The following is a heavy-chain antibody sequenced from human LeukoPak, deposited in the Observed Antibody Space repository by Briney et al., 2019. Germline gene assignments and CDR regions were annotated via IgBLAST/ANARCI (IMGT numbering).Heavy chain of an antibody. V-gene: IGHV3-23*01. D-gene: IGHD3-3*01. CDR1: GFTFSSYA. J-gene: IGHJ4*02. CDR3: AKDLFSVDYDFWSGYYTRGFDY. CDR2: ISGSGGNT. Sequence: GGSLRLSCAASGFTFSSYAMSWVRQAPGKGLEWVAAISGSGGNTYYADSVKGRFTISRDNSTNTLYLQMNSLRAEDTAVYYCAKDLFSVDYDFWSGYYTRGFDYWGQGILVTVSS.